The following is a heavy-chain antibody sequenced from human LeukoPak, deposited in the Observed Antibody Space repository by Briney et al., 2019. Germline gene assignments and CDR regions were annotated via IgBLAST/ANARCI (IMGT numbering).Heavy chain of an antibody. V-gene: IGHV4-39*07. CDR1: GGSTRSGRHH. CDR2: LDESGRP. D-gene: IGHD2-15*01. Sequence: PSETLSLTCSVSGGSTRSGRHHWAWVRQPPGKGLEFIGSLDESGRPYYNAPLKSRVTISEDSSGKQFSLNLSSVTAADTAVYYCARDLGGYPFFMDVWGRGTTVIVSS. CDR3: ARDLGGYPFFMDV. J-gene: IGHJ6*03.